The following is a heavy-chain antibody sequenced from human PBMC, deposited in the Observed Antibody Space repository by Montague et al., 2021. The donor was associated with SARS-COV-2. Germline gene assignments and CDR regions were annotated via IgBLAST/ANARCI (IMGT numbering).Heavy chain of an antibody. CDR2: IYYSGLT. Sequence: SETLSLTCTVSGGSISSGNYYWGWIRQPPGKGLEWIGSIYYSGLTYYNPSLKSRVTISVDTSKNQFSLKLNSVTAADTAVYYCARFATSYYYDSKADPAPPVAFDIWGQGTMVTVSS. CDR3: ARFATSYYYDSKADPAPPVAFDI. V-gene: IGHV4-39*01. J-gene: IGHJ3*02. D-gene: IGHD3-22*01. CDR1: GGSISSGNYY.